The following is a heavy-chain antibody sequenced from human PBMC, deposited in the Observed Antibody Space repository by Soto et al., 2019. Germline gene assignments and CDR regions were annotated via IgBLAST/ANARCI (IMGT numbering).Heavy chain of an antibody. CDR2: MNPNSGNT. J-gene: IGHJ6*02. D-gene: IGHD3-10*01. CDR1: GYTFTSYD. Sequence: ASVKISCKASGYTFTSYDINWVRQATGQGLEWMGWMNPNSGNTGYAQKFQGRVTMTRTTSISTAYMELSSLRSEHTAVYYCSRWGGEPNYYYYGMDVWGQGTTVTVSS. CDR3: SRWGGEPNYYYYGMDV. V-gene: IGHV1-8*01.